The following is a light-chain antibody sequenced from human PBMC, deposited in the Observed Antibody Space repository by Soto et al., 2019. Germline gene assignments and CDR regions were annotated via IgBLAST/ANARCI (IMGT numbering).Light chain of an antibody. CDR3: QQSDSTTRT. CDR1: QSLSNY. J-gene: IGKJ4*01. Sequence: DIQLTQSPSSLSASVGERVTITCRARQSLSNYVNWYQQKPGKDPHLLIYAASSLQSGVPSRFNGGGSVTDFTLTISSLQPEDSAIYYFQQSDSTTRTFGGGTKVEIK. V-gene: IGKV1-39*01. CDR2: AAS.